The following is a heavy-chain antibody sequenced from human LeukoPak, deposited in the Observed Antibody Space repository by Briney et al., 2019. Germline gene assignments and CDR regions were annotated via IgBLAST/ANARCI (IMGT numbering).Heavy chain of an antibody. Sequence: PGGSLRLSCAASAITFSTYAMSWVRQAPGKGLECVSVISGGAGSTYYADSVKGRFTISRDNSKNTLYLQMNSLRAEDTAVYYCAKGIAAAGTHFDYWGQGTLVTVSS. J-gene: IGHJ4*02. CDR3: AKGIAAAGTHFDY. D-gene: IGHD6-13*01. V-gene: IGHV3-23*01. CDR2: ISGGAGST. CDR1: AITFSTYA.